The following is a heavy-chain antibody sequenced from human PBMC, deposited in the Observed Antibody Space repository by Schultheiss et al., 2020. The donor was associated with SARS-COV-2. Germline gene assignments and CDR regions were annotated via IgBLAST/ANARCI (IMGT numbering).Heavy chain of an antibody. V-gene: IGHV3-30-3*01. Sequence: GGSLRLSCAASGFTFSSYAMHWVRQAPGKGLEWVAVISYDGSNKYYADSVKGRFTISRDNAKNSLYLQMNSLRAEDTAVYYCARDLSQYYYDISSTRNVDYWGQGTLVTVSS. D-gene: IGHD3-22*01. CDR3: ARDLSQYYYDISSTRNVDY. CDR2: ISYDGSNK. CDR1: GFTFSSYA. J-gene: IGHJ4*02.